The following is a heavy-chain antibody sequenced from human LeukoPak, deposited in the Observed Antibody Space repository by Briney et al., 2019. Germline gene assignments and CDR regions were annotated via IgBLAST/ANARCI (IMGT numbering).Heavy chain of an antibody. V-gene: IGHV3-74*01. J-gene: IGHJ3*02. CDR2: INSDGSST. D-gene: IGHD3-10*01. CDR3: AREGYYGAFDI. CDR1: GFTFSTYW. Sequence: SGGSLRLSCAASGFTFSTYWMHWVRQAPGTGLVWVSLINSDGSSTNYADSVKGRFTISRDNARNSLSLQVNSLRDDDTAVYYCAREGYYGAFDIWGQGTMVTVSS.